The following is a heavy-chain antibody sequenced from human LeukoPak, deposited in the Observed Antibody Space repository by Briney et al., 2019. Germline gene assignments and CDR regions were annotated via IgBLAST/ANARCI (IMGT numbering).Heavy chain of an antibody. V-gene: IGHV1-69*13. J-gene: IGHJ4*02. D-gene: IGHD4-11*01. CDR2: FIPMFGTA. Sequence: SVKVSCKASGGTFSSYVISWVRQAPGQELEWMGTFIPMFGTANYAQKFQGRITIIADESTSTAYMELSSLRSEDTAVYYCARVGVPNDYSNPCVAEWGQGTLVTVSS. CDR3: ARVGVPNDYSNPCVAE. CDR1: GGTFSSYV.